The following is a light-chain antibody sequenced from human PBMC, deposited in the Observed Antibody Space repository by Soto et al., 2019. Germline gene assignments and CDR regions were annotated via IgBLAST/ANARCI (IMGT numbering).Light chain of an antibody. J-gene: IGKJ3*01. Sequence: EIVMTHSPAPPSVSPGEKENISSRASQSVSSNLAWYQQKPGQAPRLLIYGASTRATGIPARFSGSGSGTEFTLTISSLQSEDFAVYYCQQYNNWPPFTFGPGTKVDIK. CDR1: QSVSSN. CDR3: QQYNNWPPFT. CDR2: GAS. V-gene: IGKV3-15*01.